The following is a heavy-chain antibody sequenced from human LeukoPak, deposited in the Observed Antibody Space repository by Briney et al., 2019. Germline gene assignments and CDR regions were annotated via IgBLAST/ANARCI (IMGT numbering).Heavy chain of an antibody. J-gene: IGHJ4*02. CDR3: ARRSGSYDY. Sequence: GGSLRLSCAGSGFILSSYTMNWVRQAPGKGLEWVSSISGRGDYIYYADSVKGRFTISRDNAKNSLYLQMNSLRADDTAVYYCARRSGSYDYWGQGTLVTVSS. CDR2: ISGRGDYI. CDR1: GFILSSYT. V-gene: IGHV3-21*01. D-gene: IGHD1-26*01.